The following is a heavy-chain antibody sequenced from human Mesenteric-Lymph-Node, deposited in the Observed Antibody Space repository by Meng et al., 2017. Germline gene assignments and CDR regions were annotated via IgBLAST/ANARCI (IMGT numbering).Heavy chain of an antibody. V-gene: IGHV4-4*03. CDR3: ARVGAYCGGDCYHPR. J-gene: IGHJ4*02. Sequence: QVERQEWGPGRGKPPGTLSLTCAVSGGSLSSRNWWSWVRQPPGKGLEWIGEIYHSGSTNYNPSLKSRVTISVDESKNQFSLRLSSVTAADTAVYYCARVGAYCGGDCYHPRWGQGTLVTVSS. CDR2: IYHSGST. CDR1: GGSLSSRNW. D-gene: IGHD2-21*02.